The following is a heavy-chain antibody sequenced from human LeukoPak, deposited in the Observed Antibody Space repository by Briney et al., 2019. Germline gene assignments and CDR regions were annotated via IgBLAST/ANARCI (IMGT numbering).Heavy chain of an antibody. Sequence: ASVKVSXKASGCTFTTHYMHWVRQAPGQGLEWMGIIDPSGDSTTDAQKFQGRVTVTRDTSTSTVYMELSSLRFEDTAVYYCYCSLGYWGQGTLVTVSS. V-gene: IGHV1-46*01. J-gene: IGHJ4*02. CDR2: IDPSGDST. D-gene: IGHD2-15*01. CDR3: YCSLGY. CDR1: GCTFTTHY.